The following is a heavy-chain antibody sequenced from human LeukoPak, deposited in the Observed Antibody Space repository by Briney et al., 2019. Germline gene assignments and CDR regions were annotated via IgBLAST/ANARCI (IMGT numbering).Heavy chain of an antibody. CDR1: GFTFSSYS. Sequence: GGSLRLSCAASGFTFSSYSMNWVRQAPGKGLEWVSSISSSSSYIYYADSVKGRFTISRDNAKNSLYMQMSSLRAADTAVYYCARDLKDIVVVTAMAVGFDYWGQGTLVTVSS. CDR3: ARDLKDIVVVTAMAVGFDY. D-gene: IGHD2-21*02. J-gene: IGHJ4*02. V-gene: IGHV3-21*01. CDR2: ISSSSSYI.